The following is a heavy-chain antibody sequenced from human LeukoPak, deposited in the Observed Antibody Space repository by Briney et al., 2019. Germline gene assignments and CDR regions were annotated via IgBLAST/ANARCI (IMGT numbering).Heavy chain of an antibody. D-gene: IGHD4-17*01. V-gene: IGHV3-21*01. J-gene: IGHJ5*02. CDR3: ARGSYYGDYAAFDP. Sequence: GGSLRLSCAASGFTFSSYSMNWVRQAPGKGLEWVSSISSSSGYIYYADSVKGRFTISRDNAKNSLYLQMNSLRAEDTAVYYCARGSYYGDYAAFDPWGQGTLVTVSS. CDR2: ISSSSGYI. CDR1: GFTFSSYS.